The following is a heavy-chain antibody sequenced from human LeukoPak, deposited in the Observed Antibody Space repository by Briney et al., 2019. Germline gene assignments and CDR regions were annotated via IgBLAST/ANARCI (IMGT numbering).Heavy chain of an antibody. CDR1: GFTFSSYW. J-gene: IGHJ4*02. CDR2: INPGGSSI. D-gene: IGHD1-26*01. Sequence: GGSLRLSCAASGFTFSSYWMHWVRQVPGRGLVWVARINPGGSSITYADSVKGRFTISRDNAKNTLYLQMNSLRAEDTAVYYCAKDPRRWELGDYWGQGTLVTVSS. CDR3: AKDPRRWELGDY. V-gene: IGHV3-74*01.